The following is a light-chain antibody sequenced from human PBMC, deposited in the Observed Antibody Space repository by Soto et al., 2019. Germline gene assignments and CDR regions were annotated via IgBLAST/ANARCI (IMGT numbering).Light chain of an antibody. Sequence: EIVLTQSPGTLSLSPGERATLSCRASQSVSSSYLAWYQQKPGQAPRLLIFGASNRANGIPDRFSGSGSGTDFTLTISRLEPEDFAAFYCKQYGSSPLTFGGGTKVDIK. CDR2: GAS. CDR3: KQYGSSPLT. CDR1: QSVSSSY. V-gene: IGKV3-20*01. J-gene: IGKJ4*01.